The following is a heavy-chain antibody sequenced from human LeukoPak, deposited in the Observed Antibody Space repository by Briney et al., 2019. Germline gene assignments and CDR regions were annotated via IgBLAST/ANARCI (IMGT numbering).Heavy chain of an antibody. J-gene: IGHJ4*02. Sequence: GGSLRLSCAASGFTFSSYSMNWVRQAPGKGLEWVSSISSSSSYIYYADSVKGRFTISRDNAKNSLYLQMNSLRAEDTAVYYCARGFSSSWYYFDYWGQGTLVTVSS. V-gene: IGHV3-21*01. CDR2: ISSSSSYI. D-gene: IGHD6-13*01. CDR1: GFTFSSYS. CDR3: ARGFSSSWYYFDY.